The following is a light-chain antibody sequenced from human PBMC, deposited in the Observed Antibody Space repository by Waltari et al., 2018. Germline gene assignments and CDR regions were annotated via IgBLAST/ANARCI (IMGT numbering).Light chain of an antibody. CDR3: QSYDSSLSGPV. V-gene: IGLV1-40*01. J-gene: IGLJ2*01. Sequence: QSVLTQPPSVSGAPGQRVTISCTRSRSHIGAGYDVHWYQQLPGTAPKLLIYGNNNRPSGVPDRFSGSKSGTSASLAITGLQAEDEADYYCQSYDSSLSGPVFGGGTKLTVL. CDR1: RSHIGAGYD. CDR2: GNN.